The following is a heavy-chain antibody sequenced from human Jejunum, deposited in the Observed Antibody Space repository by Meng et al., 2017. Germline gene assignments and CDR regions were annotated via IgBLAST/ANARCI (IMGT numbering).Heavy chain of an antibody. CDR3: ARDGRHRRFDS. CDR2: ISVGGSII. CDR1: GFRFSDDH. Sequence: VQLVEFGGDLVKPGGSLRLSCVAAGFRFSDDHMAWIRQAPGKGLEWISYISVGGSIIYYADSLKGRFTISRDDAKNSVYLQMNSLRAEDTAVYYCARDGRHRRFDSWGQGTLVTVSS. D-gene: IGHD1-26*01. J-gene: IGHJ5*01. V-gene: IGHV3-11*01.